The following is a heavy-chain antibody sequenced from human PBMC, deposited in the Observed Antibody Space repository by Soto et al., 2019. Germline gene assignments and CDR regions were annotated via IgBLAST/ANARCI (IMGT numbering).Heavy chain of an antibody. Sequence: PSETLSLTCTVSGASISSSAYSWGCIRQPPGKGLEWIGNIYHSGSTYSNPSLKSRVTISVDTSKNQFSLKLRSVTAADTAVYYCATWVGQAIDYWGHGTLVTVSS. V-gene: IGHV4-39*01. J-gene: IGHJ4*01. CDR1: GASISSSAYS. CDR2: IYHSGST. CDR3: ATWVGQAIDY.